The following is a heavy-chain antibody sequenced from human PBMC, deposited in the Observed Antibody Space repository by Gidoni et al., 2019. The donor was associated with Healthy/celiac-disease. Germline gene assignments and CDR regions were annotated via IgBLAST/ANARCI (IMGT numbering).Heavy chain of an antibody. J-gene: IGHJ4*02. Sequence: EVQLVESGGGLVKPGGSLRLSCAASGFTFSKAWMTWVRQAPGKGLEWVGRIKSKTDGGTTDYAAPVKGRFTISRDDSKNTLYLQMNSLKTEDTAVYYCTTLLGDPAPDLFDYWGQGTLVTVSS. CDR3: TTLLGDPAPDLFDY. D-gene: IGHD1-26*01. V-gene: IGHV3-15*01. CDR2: IKSKTDGGTT. CDR1: GFTFSKAW.